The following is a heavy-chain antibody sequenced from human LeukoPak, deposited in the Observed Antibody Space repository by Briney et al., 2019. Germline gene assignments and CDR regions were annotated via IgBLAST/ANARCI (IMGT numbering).Heavy chain of an antibody. CDR3: AKPTTCYYDSSGYFDY. CDR1: GFTFSSYG. Sequence: GGSQRLSCAASGFTFSSYGMHWVRQAPSKGLEWVAVISYDGSNKYYADSVKGRFTISRDNSKNTLYLQMNSLRAEDTAVYYCAKPTTCYYDSSGYFDYWGQGTLVTVSS. D-gene: IGHD3-22*01. V-gene: IGHV3-30*18. J-gene: IGHJ4*02. CDR2: ISYDGSNK.